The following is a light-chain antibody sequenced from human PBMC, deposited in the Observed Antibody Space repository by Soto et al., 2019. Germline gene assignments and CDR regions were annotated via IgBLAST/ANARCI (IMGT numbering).Light chain of an antibody. Sequence: QSALTQPASVSGSPGQSVTISCTGTSSDVGKYNLVSWYQQHPGKAPKLMIYEASKWPSGVSHRFSGAKSGNTASLTISGLQAEDEAEYYCSSHAGRGTVVFGGGTKVTVL. V-gene: IGLV2-23*01. CDR2: EAS. CDR1: SSDVGKYNL. CDR3: SSHAGRGTVV. J-gene: IGLJ2*01.